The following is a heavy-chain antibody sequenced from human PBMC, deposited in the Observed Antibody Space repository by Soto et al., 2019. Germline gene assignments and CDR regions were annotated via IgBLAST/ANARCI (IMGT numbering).Heavy chain of an antibody. V-gene: IGHV1-2*04. CDR2: INPNSGGT. J-gene: IGHJ3*02. CDR1: GYTFTGYY. D-gene: IGHD3-22*01. CDR3: ARDRLDSSGYYSVWYAFDI. Sequence: GASVKVSCKASGYTFTGYYMHWVRQAPGQGLEWMGWINPNSGGTNYAQKFQGWVTMTRDTSISTAYMELSRLRSDDTAVYYCARDRLDSSGYYSVWYAFDIWGQGTMVTVSS.